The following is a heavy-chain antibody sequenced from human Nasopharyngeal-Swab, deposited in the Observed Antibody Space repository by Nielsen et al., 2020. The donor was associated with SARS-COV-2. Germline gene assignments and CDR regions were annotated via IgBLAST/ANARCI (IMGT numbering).Heavy chain of an antibody. CDR1: GYSFTSYW. V-gene: IGHV5-51*01. D-gene: IGHD4-23*01. CDR3: AGFTVVTPDDAFDI. Sequence: KVSCKGSGYSFTSYWIGWVRQMPGKGLEWMGIIYPGDSDTRYSPSFQGRVTISADKSISTAYLQWSSLKASDTAMYYCAGFTVVTPDDAFDIWGQGTMVTVSS. CDR2: IYPGDSDT. J-gene: IGHJ3*02.